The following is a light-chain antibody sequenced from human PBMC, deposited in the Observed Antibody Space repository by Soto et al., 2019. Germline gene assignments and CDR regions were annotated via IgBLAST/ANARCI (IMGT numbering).Light chain of an antibody. V-gene: IGKV3-15*01. CDR2: DAS. Sequence: MTQSPSTLSVSPGDRPTISCRASQSISSYLAWYQQKPGQAPRLLIYDASTWATGIPARFSGSGSGTDFTLTISSLQSEDFAVYYCQQYNTWPLTFGPGTKVDIK. J-gene: IGKJ3*01. CDR3: QQYNTWPLT. CDR1: QSISSY.